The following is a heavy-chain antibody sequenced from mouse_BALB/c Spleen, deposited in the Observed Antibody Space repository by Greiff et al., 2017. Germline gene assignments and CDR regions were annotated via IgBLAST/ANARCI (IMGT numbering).Heavy chain of an antibody. Sequence: VQLKQPGAELVKPGASVKLSCKASGYTFTSYWMHWVKQRPGQGLEWIGEINPSNGRTNYNEKFKSKATLTVDKSSSTAYIQLSSLTSEDSAVYYCARWTGVFDYWGQGTTLTVSS. CDR3: ARWTGVFDY. D-gene: IGHD4-1*01. CDR2: INPSNGRT. J-gene: IGHJ2*01. CDR1: GYTFTSYW. V-gene: IGHV1S81*02.